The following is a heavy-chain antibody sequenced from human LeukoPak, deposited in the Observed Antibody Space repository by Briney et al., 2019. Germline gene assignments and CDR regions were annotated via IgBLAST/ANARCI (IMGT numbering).Heavy chain of an antibody. CDR3: AKEEGRRLSGGWYNWFDP. CDR1: GFTFSSYA. J-gene: IGHJ5*02. D-gene: IGHD6-19*01. V-gene: IGHV3-23*01. Sequence: GGSLRLSCAASGFTFSSYAMSWVRQAPGKGLEWVSAISGSGGSTYYADSVKGRFTISRDNYKNTLYLQMNSLRAEDTAVYYCAKEEGRRLSGGWYNWFDPWGQGTLVTVSS. CDR2: ISGSGGST.